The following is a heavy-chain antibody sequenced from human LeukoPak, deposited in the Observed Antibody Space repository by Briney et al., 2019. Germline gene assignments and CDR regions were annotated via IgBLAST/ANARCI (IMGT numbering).Heavy chain of an antibody. CDR3: ARVGVYDSSGYYYYYYYMDV. CDR2: ISSSGSTI. D-gene: IGHD3-22*01. Sequence: GGSLRLSCAASGFTFSSYEMNWLRQAPGKGLEWVSYISSSGSTIYYADSVKGRFTISRDNAKNSLYLQMNSLRAEDTAVYYCARVGVYDSSGYYYYYYYMDVWGKGTTVTISS. V-gene: IGHV3-48*03. CDR1: GFTFSSYE. J-gene: IGHJ6*03.